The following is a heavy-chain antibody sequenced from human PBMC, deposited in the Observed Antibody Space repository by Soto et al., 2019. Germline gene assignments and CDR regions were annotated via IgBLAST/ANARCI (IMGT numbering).Heavy chain of an antibody. Sequence: ASVKVSCKASGGTFSSYAISWVRQAPGQGLEWMGGIIPIFGTANYAQKFQGRVTITADESTSTAYMELSSLRSEDTAVYYCARDRYWEDSSGYSSLRTLGNWFDPWGQGTLVTVSS. J-gene: IGHJ5*02. CDR1: GGTFSSYA. D-gene: IGHD3-22*01. CDR3: ARDRYWEDSSGYSSLRTLGNWFDP. V-gene: IGHV1-69*13. CDR2: IIPIFGTA.